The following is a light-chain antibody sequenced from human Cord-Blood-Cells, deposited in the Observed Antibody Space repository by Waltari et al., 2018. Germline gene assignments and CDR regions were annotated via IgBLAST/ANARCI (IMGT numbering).Light chain of an antibody. J-gene: IGKJ1*01. CDR2: EAS. CDR1: QCVSSY. CDR3: QQRSNWPPWT. Sequence: EIVLTQAPANLSLSQGEKATLSCRASQCVSSYLAWYQQKPGQAPRLLIYEASNRATSIPARFSGSGSETVFTLTISSLEPEDFAVYYCQQRSNWPPWTFGQGTKVEI. V-gene: IGKV3-11*01.